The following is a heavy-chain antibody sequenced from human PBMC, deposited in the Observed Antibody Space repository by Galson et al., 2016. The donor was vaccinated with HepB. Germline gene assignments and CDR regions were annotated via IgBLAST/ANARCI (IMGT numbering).Heavy chain of an antibody. CDR1: GFTFSGSA. Sequence: SLRLSCAASGFTFSGSAMHWVRRASGKGLEWVARIRSKDNNYATAYAASVKGRFTISRDDSKNTAYLQMNSLKTEDTAVYYCSGSSGGVIVMPFNYWGQGTLVTVSS. CDR3: SGSSGGVIVMPFNY. D-gene: IGHD3-16*02. V-gene: IGHV3-73*01. CDR2: IRSKDNNYAT. J-gene: IGHJ4*02.